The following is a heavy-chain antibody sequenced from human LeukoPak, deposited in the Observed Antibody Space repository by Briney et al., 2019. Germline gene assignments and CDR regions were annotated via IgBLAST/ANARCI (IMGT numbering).Heavy chain of an antibody. CDR2: IRSKANSYAT. V-gene: IGHV3-73*01. J-gene: IGHJ6*03. Sequence: GGSLRLSCAASGFTFSGSAMHWVRQASGKGLEWVGRIRSKANSYATAYAASVKGRFTISRDDSKSTAYLQMNSLKTEDTAVYYCTSPYGSGSRANYYYYMDVWGKGTTVTVSS. D-gene: IGHD3-10*01. CDR1: GFTFSGSA. CDR3: TSPYGSGSRANYYYYMDV.